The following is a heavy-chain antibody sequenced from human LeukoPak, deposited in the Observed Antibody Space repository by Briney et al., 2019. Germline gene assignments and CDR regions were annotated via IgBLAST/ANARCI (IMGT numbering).Heavy chain of an antibody. D-gene: IGHD4-23*01. CDR3: AGDKYGGNSNAFDI. CDR2: INSDGSST. V-gene: IGHV3-74*01. Sequence: GGSLRLSCAASGFTFSSYWMHWVRQAPGKGPVWVSRINSDGSSTDYADSVKGRFTISRDNAKNTLYLQMNSLRAEDAAMYYCAGDKYGGNSNAFDIWGQGTMVTVSS. CDR1: GFTFSSYW. J-gene: IGHJ3*02.